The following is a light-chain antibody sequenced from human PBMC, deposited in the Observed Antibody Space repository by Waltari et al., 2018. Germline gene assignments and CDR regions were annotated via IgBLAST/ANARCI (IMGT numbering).Light chain of an antibody. V-gene: IGLV3-19*01. CDR2: GRN. J-gene: IGLJ3*02. CDR1: SLSGYY. CDR3: DCQESSRRHVV. Sequence: SSELTQDPAVSVALGQTVRITCQGDSLSGYYGSWYQQKPGQAPVLLIYGRNNRPSGIPDQFSASSSGNTISLTSTGAQAEDEADYYCDCQESSRRHVVFGGGTRLTVL.